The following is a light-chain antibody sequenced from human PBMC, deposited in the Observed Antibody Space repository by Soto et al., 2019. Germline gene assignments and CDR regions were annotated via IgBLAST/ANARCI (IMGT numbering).Light chain of an antibody. CDR3: QQSYSTPFT. J-gene: IGKJ3*01. V-gene: IGKV1-39*01. Sequence: DIQMTQSPSSLSDSVGDRVTITCRASQSINTYLNWYQQTPGKAPKLLIYAAPGLQSEVPSRFSGSGSVTEFTLTISSLQPEVFTTYCCQQSYSTPFTFGPGTQVDIK. CDR2: AAP. CDR1: QSINTY.